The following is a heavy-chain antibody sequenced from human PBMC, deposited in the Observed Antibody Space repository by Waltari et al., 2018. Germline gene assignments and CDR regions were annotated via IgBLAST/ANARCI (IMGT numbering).Heavy chain of an antibody. Sequence: EGQLVESGGGLVQPGGSLRLSCAASGFTFSDFYMHWVRQAPGKGLVVVSRIKDDGGGATYADSVRGRFTISRDNTKSTLYLQMNSLRVDDTAVYYCANHRPGGYGMDVWGQGTTVTVSS. CDR3: ANHRPGGYGMDV. D-gene: IGHD2-15*01. CDR1: GFTFSDFY. CDR2: IKDDGGGA. J-gene: IGHJ6*02. V-gene: IGHV3-74*01.